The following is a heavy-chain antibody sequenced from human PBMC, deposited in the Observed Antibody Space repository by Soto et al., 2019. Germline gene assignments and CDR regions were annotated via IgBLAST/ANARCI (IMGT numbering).Heavy chain of an antibody. V-gene: IGHV3-33*01. CDR1: GFTFTSYG. Sequence: GGSLRLSCVASGFTFTSYGMHWVRQAPGKGLEWVAVMLYDGRNKYYADSVKGRFTISRDNSKNTLYLQMNNLRAEDTAVYFCARDLEELDVRGQGTTVTVSS. CDR2: MLYDGRNK. CDR3: ARDLEELDV. J-gene: IGHJ6*02. D-gene: IGHD3-3*01.